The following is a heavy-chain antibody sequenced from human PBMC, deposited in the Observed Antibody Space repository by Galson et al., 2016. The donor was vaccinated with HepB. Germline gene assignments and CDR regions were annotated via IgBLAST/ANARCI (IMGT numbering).Heavy chain of an antibody. CDR1: GFTFSSYS. J-gene: IGHJ6*02. V-gene: IGHV3-21*01. CDR2: ISTSSSYI. Sequence: SLRLSCAASGFTFSSYSMNWVRQAPGMGLEWVSSISTSSSYIYVTDSVKGRFTISRDNAKNSLYLQMSSLRAEDTAVYYCAKSLLGVTLVSYYYGMDVWGQGTTVTVSS. CDR3: AKSLLGVTLVSYYYGMDV. D-gene: IGHD2-21*02.